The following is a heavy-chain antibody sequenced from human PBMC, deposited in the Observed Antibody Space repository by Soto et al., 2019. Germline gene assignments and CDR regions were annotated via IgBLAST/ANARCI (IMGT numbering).Heavy chain of an antibody. CDR3: TTLLYGCNSD. CDR2: IRGKLDGDTT. V-gene: IGHV3-15*01. D-gene: IGHD4-17*01. Sequence: EVRLVESGGDLVKPGGSLRLSCVVSGLTFSNAWLSWVRQAPGKGLEWVGLIRGKLDGDTTDYAAHVKGRFTISKDDSKNALYRQMNSLKTEDTAVYFCTTLLYGCNSDWGQGTLVNVSS. CDR1: GLTFSNAW. J-gene: IGHJ4*02.